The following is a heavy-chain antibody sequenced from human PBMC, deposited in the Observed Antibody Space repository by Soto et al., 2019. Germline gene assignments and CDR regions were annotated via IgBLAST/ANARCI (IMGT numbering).Heavy chain of an antibody. D-gene: IGHD3-22*01. CDR3: AGLVYTNYALDV. J-gene: IGHJ6*02. CDR1: GGSISSGDYY. Sequence: SETLSLTCTVSGGSISSGDYYWSWPRQPPGKGLEWIGNIYHSGSSYYNPSLKSRVTMSVNTSKNQFSLKLTSVTAADTAVYYCAGLVYTNYALDVWGQGTTVTV. CDR2: IYHSGSS. V-gene: IGHV4-30-4*01.